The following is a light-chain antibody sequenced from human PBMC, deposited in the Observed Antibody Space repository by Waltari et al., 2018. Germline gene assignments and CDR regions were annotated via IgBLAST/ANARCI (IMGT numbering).Light chain of an antibody. V-gene: IGLV3-27*01. J-gene: IGLJ3*02. Sequence: SFELTQTSSLSVSPGQTVRITCSGDVLANKYARWVQQKPGPALILIISKDTERPSGIPERFSGSSSGTTVTLTISGAQVEDEADYYCDSAADNDLGVFGGGTKLTVL. CDR1: VLANKY. CDR3: DSAADNDLGV. CDR2: KDT.